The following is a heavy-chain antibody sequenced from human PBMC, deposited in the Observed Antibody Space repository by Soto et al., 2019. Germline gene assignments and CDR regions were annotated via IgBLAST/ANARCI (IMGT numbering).Heavy chain of an antibody. D-gene: IGHD6-19*01. CDR3: ATSGSGWYGGGTWFDP. Sequence: ASVKVSCKVSGYTLTELSMNWVRQAPGKGLEWMGGFDPEDGETIYAQKFQGRVTMTEDTSTDTAYMELSSLRSEDTAVYYCATSGSGWYGGGTWFDPWGQGTLVTVSS. J-gene: IGHJ5*02. V-gene: IGHV1-24*01. CDR2: FDPEDGET. CDR1: GYTLTELS.